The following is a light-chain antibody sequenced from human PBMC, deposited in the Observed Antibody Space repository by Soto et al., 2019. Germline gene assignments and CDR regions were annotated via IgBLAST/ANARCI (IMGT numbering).Light chain of an antibody. Sequence: QSALTQPPSASGSPGQSVTISCTGTSSDVGGYNYVSWYQQHPGKAPKLMIYEVSKRPSGVPDRFSGSKSGNTASLTVSGLQAEDEADYYCSSYAGSNNPVGTGTKVTVL. V-gene: IGLV2-8*01. CDR3: SSYAGSNNP. CDR1: SSDVGGYNY. J-gene: IGLJ1*01. CDR2: EVS.